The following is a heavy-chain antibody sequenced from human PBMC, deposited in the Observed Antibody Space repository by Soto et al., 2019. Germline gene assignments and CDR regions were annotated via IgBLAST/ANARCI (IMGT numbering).Heavy chain of an antibody. D-gene: IGHD5-18*01. CDR2: IKEDGSDK. J-gene: IGHJ4*02. Sequence: GGSLRLSCAASGFTFSSHWMTWVRQAPGKGLEWVANIKEDGSDKYYVDSVKGRFIISRDNAKNSLYLQMDSLRAEDTAVYYCARDNSLVYWGQGTLVTAPQ. CDR3: ARDNSLVY. V-gene: IGHV3-7*05. CDR1: GFTFSSHW.